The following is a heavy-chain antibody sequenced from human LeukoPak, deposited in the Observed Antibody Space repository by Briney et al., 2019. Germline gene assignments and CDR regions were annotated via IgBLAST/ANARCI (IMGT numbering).Heavy chain of an antibody. J-gene: IGHJ1*01. CDR3: ARHQGYYDSSGYREYFQH. CDR2: INHSGST. V-gene: IGHV4-4*02. Sequence: SGTLSLTCAVSGGSISSSNWWSWIRQPPGKGLEWIGEINHSGSTNYNPSLKSRVTISVDTSKNQFSLKLSSVTAADTAVYYCARHQGYYDSSGYREYFQHWGQGTLVTVSS. CDR1: GGSISSSNW. D-gene: IGHD3-22*01.